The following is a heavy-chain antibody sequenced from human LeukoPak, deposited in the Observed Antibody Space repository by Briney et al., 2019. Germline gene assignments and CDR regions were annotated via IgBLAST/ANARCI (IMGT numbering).Heavy chain of an antibody. CDR2: ISSSGSTI. CDR1: GFTFSDYY. CDR3: ARVAAAGLNWFDP. Sequence: PGRSLRLSCAASGFTFSDYYMSWIRQAPGKGLEWVSYISSSGSTIYYADSVKGRFTISRDNAKNSLYLQMNSLRAEDTAVYYCARVAAAGLNWFDPWGQGTLVTVSS. V-gene: IGHV3-11*01. D-gene: IGHD6-13*01. J-gene: IGHJ5*02.